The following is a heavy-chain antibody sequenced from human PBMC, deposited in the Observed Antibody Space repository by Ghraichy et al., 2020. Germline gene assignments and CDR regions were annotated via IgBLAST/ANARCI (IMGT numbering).Heavy chain of an antibody. J-gene: IGHJ6*02. CDR2: IYYSGST. CDR1: GGSISSYY. D-gene: IGHD2-8*01. CDR3: ARTLIRVNYYYGMDV. V-gene: IGHV4-59*12. Sequence: SETLSLTCTVSGGSISSYYWSWIRQPPGKGLEWIGYIYYSGSTNYNPSLKSRVTISVDTSKNQFSLKLSSVTAADTAVYYCARTLIRVNYYYGMDVWGQGTTVTVSS.